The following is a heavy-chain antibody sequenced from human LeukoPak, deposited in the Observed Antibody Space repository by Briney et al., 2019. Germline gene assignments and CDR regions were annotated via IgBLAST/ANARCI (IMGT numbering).Heavy chain of an antibody. D-gene: IGHD3-10*01. CDR2: ISSSSSYI. J-gene: IGHJ4*02. V-gene: IGHV3-21*01. CDR3: ARDSFSAYGSGSYYSFRLFDY. Sequence: GGSLRLSCAASGFTFSSDSMNWVRQAPGEGLEWVSSISSSSSYIYYADSVKGRFTISRDNAKNSLYLQMNSLRAEDTAVYYCARDSFSAYGSGSYYSFRLFDYWGQGTLVTVSS. CDR1: GFTFSSDS.